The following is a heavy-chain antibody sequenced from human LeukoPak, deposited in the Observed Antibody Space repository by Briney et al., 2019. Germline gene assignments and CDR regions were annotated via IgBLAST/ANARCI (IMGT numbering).Heavy chain of an antibody. CDR3: ARTYYDFWSGYYPGDY. CDR2: MNPNSGNT. CDR1: GYTFTSYD. Sequence: GASVKVSCMASGYTFTSYDINWVRQATGQGLEWRGWMNPNSGNTGYAQKFQGRVTMTRNTSISTAYMELSSLRSEDTAVYYCARTYYDFWSGYYPGDYWGQGTLVTVSS. J-gene: IGHJ4*02. D-gene: IGHD3-3*01. V-gene: IGHV1-8*01.